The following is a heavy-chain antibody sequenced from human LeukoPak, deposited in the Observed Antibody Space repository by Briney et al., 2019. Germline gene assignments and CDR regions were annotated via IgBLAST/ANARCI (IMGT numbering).Heavy chain of an antibody. Sequence: GGSLRLSCAASGFTFSSYSMNWVRQAPGKGLEWVSYISSSGCTIYYADSVKGRFTISRDNAKNSLYLQMNSLRAEDTAVYYCAELGITMIGGVWGKGTTVTISS. D-gene: IGHD3-10*02. J-gene: IGHJ6*04. CDR1: GFTFSSYS. CDR2: ISSSGCTI. V-gene: IGHV3-48*04. CDR3: AELGITMIGGV.